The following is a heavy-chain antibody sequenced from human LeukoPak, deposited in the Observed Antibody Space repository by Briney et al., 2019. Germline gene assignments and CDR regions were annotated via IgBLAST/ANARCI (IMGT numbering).Heavy chain of an antibody. D-gene: IGHD5-12*01. CDR1: GYTFTGYY. V-gene: IGHV1-2*02. CDR2: INPKRGGT. Sequence: ASVKVSCKASGYTFTGYYMHWVRQAPGQGLEWMGWINPKRGGTNYAQKFQGRVTMTRDTSISTAYMELSRLRSDDTAVYYCARDRAVATNGGVDYWGQGTLVTVSS. CDR3: ARDRAVATNGGVDY. J-gene: IGHJ4*02.